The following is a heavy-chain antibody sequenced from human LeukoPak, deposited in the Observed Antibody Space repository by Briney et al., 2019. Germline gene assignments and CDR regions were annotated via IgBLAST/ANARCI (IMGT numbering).Heavy chain of an antibody. CDR2: AYYRGGT. V-gene: IGHV4-59*01. CDR3: ARSYGSYVLDY. D-gene: IGHD6-6*01. Sequence: SETLSLTRTVSGGSITTYHWNWIRQPPGKGLEWIGYAYYRGGTKYNPSLKSRVSLSVDTSKNQVSLKLSSVTAADTAVYFCARSYGSYVLDYWGQGSLVIVSS. CDR1: GGSITTYH. J-gene: IGHJ4*02.